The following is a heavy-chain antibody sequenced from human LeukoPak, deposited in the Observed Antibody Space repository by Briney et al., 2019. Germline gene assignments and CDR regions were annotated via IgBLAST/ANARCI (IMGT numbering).Heavy chain of an antibody. CDR1: GGSISSYY. CDR2: IYASGST. V-gene: IGHV4-4*07. CDR3: ARVVEVGATEGFFDY. D-gene: IGHD1-26*01. J-gene: IGHJ4*02. Sequence: PSETLSLTCTVSGGSISSYYWSWIRQPAGKGLEWIGRIYASGSTNYNPSLKSRVTISVGKSKNQLSLKLSSVTAADTAVYYCARVVEVGATEGFFDYWGQGTLVTVSS.